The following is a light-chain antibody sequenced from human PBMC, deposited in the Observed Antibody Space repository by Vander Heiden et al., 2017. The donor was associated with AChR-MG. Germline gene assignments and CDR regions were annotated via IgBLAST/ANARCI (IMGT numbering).Light chain of an antibody. V-gene: IGKV1-6*01. J-gene: IGKJ2*01. CDR3: LQDYNTYT. CDR2: AAS. CDR1: QGIRND. Sequence: AIQMTQSPSSLSASVGDRVTITCRASQGIRNDLGWYQQKPGKAPKLLIYAASSLQSGVPSRCSGSGSGTDFTLTISSLQPEDFATYYCLQDYNTYTFGQGTKLEIK.